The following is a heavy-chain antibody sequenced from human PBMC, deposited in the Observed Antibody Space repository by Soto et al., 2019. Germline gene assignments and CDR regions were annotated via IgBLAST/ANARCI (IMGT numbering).Heavy chain of an antibody. CDR1: GDSVSSNSAA. J-gene: IGHJ4*02. D-gene: IGHD3-3*01. V-gene: IGHV6-1*01. Sequence: PSQTLSLTCAISGDSVSSNSAAWNWIRQSPSRGLEWLGRTYYRSKWYNDYAVSVKSRITINPDTSKNQFSLQLNSVTPEDTAVYYCARDYDFWSGYYRIRGSFDYWGQGTLVTVSS. CDR3: ARDYDFWSGYYRIRGSFDY. CDR2: TYYRSKWYN.